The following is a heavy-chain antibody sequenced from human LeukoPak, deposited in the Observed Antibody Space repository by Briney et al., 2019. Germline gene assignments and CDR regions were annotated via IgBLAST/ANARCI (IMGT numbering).Heavy chain of an antibody. CDR1: GYTFNSYY. V-gene: IGHV1-46*02. Sequence: ASVKVSCKASGYTFNSYYMHWVRQAPGQGLEWMGMINPSGGSTSYAQKFQGRVTMTRDTSTSTVYMELSSLKASDTAMYYCARTGSSFRGGLDYWGQGPLVTVSS. D-gene: IGHD3-16*01. J-gene: IGHJ4*02. CDR2: INPSGGST. CDR3: ARTGSSFRGGLDY.